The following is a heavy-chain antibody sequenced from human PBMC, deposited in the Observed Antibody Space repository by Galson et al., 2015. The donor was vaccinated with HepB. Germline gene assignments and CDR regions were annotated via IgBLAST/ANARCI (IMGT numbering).Heavy chain of an antibody. Sequence: QVQLQESGPGLVRPSETLSLTCTVSGGSISSYHWSWIRQPPGKGLEWIGYIYYSGSTNYNPSLKSRVTISVDTSKNQFSLKLSSVTAADTAVYYCARVGIVGAVNYYFDYWGQGTLVTVSS. V-gene: IGHV4-59*01. D-gene: IGHD1-26*01. J-gene: IGHJ4*02. CDR1: GGSISSYH. CDR3: ARVGIVGAVNYYFDY. CDR2: IYYSGST.